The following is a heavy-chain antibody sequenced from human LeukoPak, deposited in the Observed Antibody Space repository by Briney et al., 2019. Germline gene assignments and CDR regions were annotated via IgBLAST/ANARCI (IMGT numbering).Heavy chain of an antibody. CDR1: GYTFTGYY. Sequence: GASVKVSCKASGYTFTGYYMHWVRQAPGHGLEWMGWINPNSGGTNYAQKFQGWVTMNRDTSISTAYMELSRLRSDDTAVYYCARGRYFDWLFLDYWGQGTLVTVSS. D-gene: IGHD3-9*01. V-gene: IGHV1-2*04. CDR3: ARGRYFDWLFLDY. CDR2: INPNSGGT. J-gene: IGHJ4*02.